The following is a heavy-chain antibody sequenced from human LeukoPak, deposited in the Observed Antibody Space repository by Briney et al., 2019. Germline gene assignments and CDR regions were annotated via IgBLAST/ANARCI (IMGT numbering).Heavy chain of an antibody. CDR1: GFTFSSYA. CDR2: INGSGGST. CDR3: AELGITMIGGV. Sequence: SGGSLRLSCAASGFTFSSYAMSWVRQAPGKGLEWASDINGSGGSTYYADSVKGRFTISRDNSKNTLYLQMNSLRAEDTAVYYCAELGITMIGGVWGKGTTVTISS. J-gene: IGHJ6*04. D-gene: IGHD3-10*02. V-gene: IGHV3-23*01.